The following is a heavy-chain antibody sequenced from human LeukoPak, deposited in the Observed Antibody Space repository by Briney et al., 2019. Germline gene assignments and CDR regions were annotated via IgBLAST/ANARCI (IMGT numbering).Heavy chain of an antibody. CDR1: GYTFKSYA. CDR3: ARGVGNEGLTI. Sequence: ASVKVSCKVSGYTFKSYAITWVRQAPGQGLEWMGWIDPYSGNTNYAQKFQGRVTMTTETFTSTADMEVTSLRSDDTAVYYCARGVGNEGLTIWGQGTLVTVSS. CDR2: IDPYSGNT. V-gene: IGHV1-18*01. D-gene: IGHD1-26*01. J-gene: IGHJ3*02.